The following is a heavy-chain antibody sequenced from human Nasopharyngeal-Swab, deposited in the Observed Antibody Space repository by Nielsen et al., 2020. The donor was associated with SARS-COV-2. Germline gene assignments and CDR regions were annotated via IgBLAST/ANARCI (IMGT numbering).Heavy chain of an antibody. CDR2: INHSGST. V-gene: IGHV4-34*01. CDR1: GGSFSGYY. J-gene: IGHJ6*02. D-gene: IGHD3-3*01. CDR3: ARSRITIFGVVASFYYYYGMDV. Sequence: SETLSLTCAVYGGSFSGYYWSWIRQPPGKGLEWIGEINHSGSTNYNPSLKSRVTISVDTSKNQSSLKLSSVTAADTAVYYCARSRITIFGVVASFYYYYGMDVWGQGTTVTVSS.